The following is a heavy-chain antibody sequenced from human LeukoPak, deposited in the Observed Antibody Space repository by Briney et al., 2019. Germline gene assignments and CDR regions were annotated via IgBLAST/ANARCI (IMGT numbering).Heavy chain of an antibody. V-gene: IGHV3-23*01. J-gene: IGHJ4*02. Sequence: GGSLRLSCAASGFTFSSYAMSWVRQAPGKGLEWVSAMSGSGGSTYYADSVKGRFTISRDNSKNTLYLQMNSLRAEDTAVYYCAKIKGSSGYYFDYWGQGTLVTVSS. CDR3: AKIKGSSGYYFDY. D-gene: IGHD3-22*01. CDR2: MSGSGGST. CDR1: GFTFSSYA.